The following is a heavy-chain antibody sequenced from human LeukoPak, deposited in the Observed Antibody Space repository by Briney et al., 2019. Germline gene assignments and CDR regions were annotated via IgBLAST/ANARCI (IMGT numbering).Heavy chain of an antibody. CDR3: ARDLWRQIVFGAFDV. J-gene: IGHJ3*01. Sequence: ASVKVSCKVSGYRVIQLSIHWVRQAPGKGLDWMGGFDPDDDVTVYAQNFQDRFTMTTDTSTNTAYMELRSLRSDDTAVYFCARDLWRQIVFGAFDVWGQGTVVTVSS. CDR2: FDPDDDVT. D-gene: IGHD3-22*01. V-gene: IGHV1-24*01. CDR1: GYRVIQLS.